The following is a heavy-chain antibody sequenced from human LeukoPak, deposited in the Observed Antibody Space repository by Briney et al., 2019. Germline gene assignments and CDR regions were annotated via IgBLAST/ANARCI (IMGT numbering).Heavy chain of an antibody. CDR3: AREALSMVRGVIPDRDYHYYMDV. V-gene: IGHV1-8*01. J-gene: IGHJ6*03. CDR2: MNPNSGNT. Sequence: ASVKVSCKASGYTFTSYDINWVRQATGQGLEWMGWMNPNSGNTGYAQKFQGRVTMTRNTSISTAYMELSSLRSEDTAVYYCAREALSMVRGVIPDRDYHYYMDVWGKGTTVTVSS. CDR1: GYTFTSYD. D-gene: IGHD3-10*01.